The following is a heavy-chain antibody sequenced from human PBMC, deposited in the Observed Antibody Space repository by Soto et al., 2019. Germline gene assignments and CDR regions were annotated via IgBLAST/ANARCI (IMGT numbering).Heavy chain of an antibody. V-gene: IGHV1-18*01. CDR2: ISAYNGNT. Sequence: QVQLVQSGAEVKKPGASVQVSCTASGYTFTSSGISWVRQAPGQGLEWMGWISAYNGNTNYAQKLQGRVTMTTDTSTSTAYMELRSLRSDDTAVYYCARAGDILTGYYSYYMDVWGKGTTVTVSS. CDR3: ARAGDILTGYYSYYMDV. J-gene: IGHJ6*03. D-gene: IGHD3-9*01. CDR1: GYTFTSSG.